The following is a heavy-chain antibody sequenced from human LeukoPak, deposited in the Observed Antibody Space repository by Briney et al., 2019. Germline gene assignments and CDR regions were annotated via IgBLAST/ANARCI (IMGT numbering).Heavy chain of an antibody. V-gene: IGHV3-7*01. Sequence: GGSLRLSCAASGLTFSNYWMDWVRQAPGKGLEWVANIKQDGSEKNYVDSVKGRFTISRDNAKNSLYLQMNSLRAEDTAVYYCARELLGHGYNSGDFDYWGQGTLVTVSS. CDR1: GLTFSNYW. CDR2: IKQDGSEK. CDR3: ARELLGHGYNSGDFDY. J-gene: IGHJ4*02. D-gene: IGHD5-24*01.